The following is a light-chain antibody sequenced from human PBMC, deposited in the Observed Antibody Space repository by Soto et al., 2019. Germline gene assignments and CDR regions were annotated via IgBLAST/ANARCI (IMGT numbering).Light chain of an antibody. CDR2: GAS. CDR1: LSVSSSY. J-gene: IGKJ1*01. V-gene: IGKV3-20*01. CDR3: QQYGSSPQT. Sequence: EIVFTQSPGTLSLSPGERATLSCRASLSVSSSYLAWYQQKPGQAPRLLIYGASSRATGIPDRFSGSGSGTDFTLTISRLEPEDFAVYYCQQYGSSPQTFGQGTKVDIK.